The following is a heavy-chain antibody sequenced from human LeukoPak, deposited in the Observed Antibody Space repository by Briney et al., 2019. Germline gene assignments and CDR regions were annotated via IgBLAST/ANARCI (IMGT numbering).Heavy chain of an antibody. V-gene: IGHV1-18*01. D-gene: IGHD3-10*01. Sequence: ASVKVSCQASGYTFTSYGISWVRQAPGQGLEWMGWISAYNGNTNYAQKLQGRVTMTTDTSTSTAYMELRSLRSDDTAVYYCARHRLKWFGGFNWFDPWGQGTLVTVSS. CDR1: GYTFTSYG. CDR2: ISAYNGNT. CDR3: ARHRLKWFGGFNWFDP. J-gene: IGHJ5*02.